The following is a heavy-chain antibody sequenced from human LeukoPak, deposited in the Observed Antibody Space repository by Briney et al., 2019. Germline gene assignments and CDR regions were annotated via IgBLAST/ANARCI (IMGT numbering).Heavy chain of an antibody. D-gene: IGHD2-2*01. CDR2: IYYSGST. Sequence: SETLSLTCTVSGGSISSYYWSWIRQPPGKGLEWIGYIYYSGSTNYNPSLKSRVTISVDTSKNQFSLKLSSVTAADTAVYYCARVSVVPAAFDYWGQGTLVTVSS. J-gene: IGHJ4*02. CDR3: ARVSVVPAAFDY. V-gene: IGHV4-59*12. CDR1: GGSISSYY.